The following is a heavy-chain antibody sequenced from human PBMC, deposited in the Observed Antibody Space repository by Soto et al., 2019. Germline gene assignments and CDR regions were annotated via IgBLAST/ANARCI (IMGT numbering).Heavy chain of an antibody. Sequence: SETLSLTCTVSGGSISSSSYYWGWIRQPPGKGLEWIGSIYYSGSTYYNPSLKSRVTISVDTSKNQFSLKLSSVTAADTAVYYCTSPRSRESYYYGMDVWGQGTTVTV. V-gene: IGHV4-39*01. D-gene: IGHD1-26*01. CDR1: GGSISSSSYY. CDR3: TSPRSRESYYYGMDV. CDR2: IYYSGST. J-gene: IGHJ6*02.